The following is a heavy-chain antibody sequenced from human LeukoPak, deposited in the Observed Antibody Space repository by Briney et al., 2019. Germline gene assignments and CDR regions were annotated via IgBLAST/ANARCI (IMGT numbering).Heavy chain of an antibody. V-gene: IGHV3-74*01. CDR3: ARVATGSYHFDY. CDR1: GFTFSTYW. Sequence: PGGSLRLSCAASGFTFSTYWMHWVRQAPGKGLVWISRIKTDGSIISYADSVRDRFTISRDNAKNTLYLQMNSLGVEDTAVYYCARVATGSYHFDYWGQGTLVTVSS. CDR2: IKTDGSII. D-gene: IGHD1-26*01. J-gene: IGHJ4*02.